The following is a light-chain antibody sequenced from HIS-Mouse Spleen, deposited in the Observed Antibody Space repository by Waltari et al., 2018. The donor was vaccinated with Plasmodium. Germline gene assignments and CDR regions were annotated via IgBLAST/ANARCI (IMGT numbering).Light chain of an antibody. V-gene: IGKV3-11*01. J-gene: IGKJ4*01. Sequence: EIVLTQSPATLSLSPGERATLSCRASQSVSSYLAWYQQKPGQAPRLLLYDASNRATGIPARFGGSVSGTDFTVIISSLEHEDCAVYYCQQRSNWPRVLTFGGGTKVESK. CDR3: QQRSNWPRVLT. CDR1: QSVSSY. CDR2: DAS.